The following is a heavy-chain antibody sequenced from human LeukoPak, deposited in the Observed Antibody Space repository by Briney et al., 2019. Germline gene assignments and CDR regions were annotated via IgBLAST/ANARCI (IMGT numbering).Heavy chain of an antibody. D-gene: IGHD5-24*01. CDR1: GGTFSSYA. CDR3: ARSPQGERWLLDV. CDR2: IIPIFGRA. Sequence: SVKVSCKASGGTFSSYAISWVRQAPGQGLEWMGGIIPIFGRANYAQKFQGRVTITADESTSTAYMELSSLRSEDTAVYYCARSPQGERWLLDVWGQGTTVTVSS. J-gene: IGHJ6*02. V-gene: IGHV1-69*13.